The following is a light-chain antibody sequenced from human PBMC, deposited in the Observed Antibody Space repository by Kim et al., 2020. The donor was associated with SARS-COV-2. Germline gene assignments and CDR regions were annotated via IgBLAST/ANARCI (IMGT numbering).Light chain of an antibody. CDR3: QKYDNAPLS. Sequence: ASVGDRVTITCRASQGISNHLAWYQQKPGKIPKLLMHGASTLQSGVPSRFSGSGSGTDFTLTISSLQPEDVATYFCQKYDNAPLSFGGGTKVDIK. V-gene: IGKV1-27*01. CDR1: QGISNH. CDR2: GAS. J-gene: IGKJ4*01.